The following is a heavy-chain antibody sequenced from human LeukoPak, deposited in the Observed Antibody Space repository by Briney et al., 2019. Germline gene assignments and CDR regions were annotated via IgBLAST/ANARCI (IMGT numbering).Heavy chain of an antibody. Sequence: AGSLRLSCAASGFTFSTYVMNWVRQAPGKGREWVSTISDRGGSTYYADSVKGRFTISRDNSKSTLYLQMNSLRAEDTAVYYCGRYYVMDVWGQGTSVTVSS. V-gene: IGHV3-23*01. CDR3: GRYYVMDV. CDR2: ISDRGGST. J-gene: IGHJ6*02. CDR1: GFTFSTYV.